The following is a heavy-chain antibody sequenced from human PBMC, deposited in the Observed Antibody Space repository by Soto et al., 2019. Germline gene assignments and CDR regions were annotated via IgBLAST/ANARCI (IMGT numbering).Heavy chain of an antibody. Sequence: SGPTLVNPTQTLTLTCTFSGFSLSTSGVGVGWIRQPPGKALEWLALIYWDDDKRYSPSLKSRLTITKDTSKNQVVLTMTNMDPVDTATYYCAHSIESIWGSYRYEWFDPWGQGTLVTVSS. D-gene: IGHD3-16*02. CDR1: GFSLSTSGVG. J-gene: IGHJ5*02. V-gene: IGHV2-5*02. CDR3: AHSIESIWGSYRYEWFDP. CDR2: IYWDDDK.